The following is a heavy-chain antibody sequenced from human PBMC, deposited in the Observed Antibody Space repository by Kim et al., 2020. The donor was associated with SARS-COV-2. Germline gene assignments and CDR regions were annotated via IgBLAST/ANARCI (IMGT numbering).Heavy chain of an antibody. V-gene: IGHV3-11*04. CDR3: ARGSDWYFDL. Sequence: PDSGRGRFTISRDNAKNSLYLQMRSLRAEDTAVYYCARGSDWYFDLWGRGTLVTVSS. J-gene: IGHJ2*01.